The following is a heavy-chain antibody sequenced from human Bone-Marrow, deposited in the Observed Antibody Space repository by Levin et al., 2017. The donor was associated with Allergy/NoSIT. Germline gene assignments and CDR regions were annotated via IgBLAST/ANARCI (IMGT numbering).Heavy chain of an antibody. CDR3: ARDETFNSWHVGWFDS. CDR1: GGSVSSGSYY. V-gene: IGHV4-61*02. J-gene: IGHJ5*01. D-gene: IGHD2/OR15-2a*01. Sequence: ASETLSLTCTVSGGSVSSGSYYWSWIRQPAGKGLEWIGRMFAGGAATYKRSLRRRVTISIDTSKNQFSLKLTSVTAAATAVYYCARDETFNSWHVGWFDSWGQGTLVAVSS. CDR2: MFAGGAA.